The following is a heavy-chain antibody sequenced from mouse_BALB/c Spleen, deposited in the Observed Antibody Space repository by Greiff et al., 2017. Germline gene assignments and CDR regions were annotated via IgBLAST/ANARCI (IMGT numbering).Heavy chain of an antibody. J-gene: IGHJ3*01. D-gene: IGHD2-4*01. CDR3: AYYDYDKTFAY. Sequence: QVQLQQSGAELARPGASVKLSCKASGYTFTDYYINWVKQRTGQGLEWIGEIYPGSGNTYYNEKFKGKATLTADKSSSTAYMQLSSLTSEDSAVYFCAYYDYDKTFAYWGQGTLVTVSA. V-gene: IGHV1-77*01. CDR1: GYTFTDYY. CDR2: IYPGSGNT.